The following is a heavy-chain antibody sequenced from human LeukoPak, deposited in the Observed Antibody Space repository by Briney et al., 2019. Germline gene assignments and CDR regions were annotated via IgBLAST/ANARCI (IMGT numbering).Heavy chain of an antibody. CDR3: AKSWSMVGRYYGSVSSFVNFDY. D-gene: IGHD3-10*01. Sequence: GGSLRLSCAASGFTFSSYAMSWVRQAPGKGLEWVSAISGSSGSTYYADSVKGRFTISRDNSKNTLYLQMNSLRAEDTAVYYCAKSWSMVGRYYGSVSSFVNFDYWGQGTLVTVSS. CDR2: ISGSSGST. J-gene: IGHJ4*02. V-gene: IGHV3-23*01. CDR1: GFTFSSYA.